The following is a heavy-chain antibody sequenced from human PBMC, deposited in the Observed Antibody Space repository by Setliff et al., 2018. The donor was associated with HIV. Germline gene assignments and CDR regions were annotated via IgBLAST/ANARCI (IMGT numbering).Heavy chain of an antibody. CDR1: GYTFKTYG. J-gene: IGHJ6*02. CDR2: ISPYNGHT. V-gene: IGHV1-18*01. CDR3: ARTYYNFWSGDYYYYGMDV. Sequence: ASVKVSCKASGYTFKTYGISWVRQAPGHGLEWMGWISPYNGHTSYAQKFQGRVTMTRDTSTSTVYMELSSLRSEDTAVYYCARTYYNFWSGDYYYYGMDVWGQGTLVTVSS. D-gene: IGHD3-3*01.